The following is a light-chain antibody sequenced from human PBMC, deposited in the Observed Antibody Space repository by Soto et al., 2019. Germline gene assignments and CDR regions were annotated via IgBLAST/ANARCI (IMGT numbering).Light chain of an antibody. CDR3: QAYDYSLTASV. V-gene: IGLV2-14*01. J-gene: IGLJ2*01. CDR1: SSDVGSY. Sequence: QSVLTQPASVSGSPGQSITISCTGTSSDVGSYVSWYQQHPDKAPKLMIYEVSNRPSGVSNRFSGSKSGNTASLTISGLQAEDEADYYCQAYDYSLTASVFGGGTQLTVL. CDR2: EVS.